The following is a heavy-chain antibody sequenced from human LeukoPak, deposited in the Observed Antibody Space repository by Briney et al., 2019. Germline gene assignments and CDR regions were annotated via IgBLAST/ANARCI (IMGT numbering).Heavy chain of an antibody. J-gene: IGHJ4*02. D-gene: IGHD3-10*01. V-gene: IGHV3-30*18. CDR1: GFTFSSYG. CDR3: AKMVYYGSGSLDY. Sequence: SGGSLRLSCAASGFTFSSYGMHRVRQAPGKGLEWVAVISYDGSNKYYADSVKGRFTISRDNSKNTLYLQMNSLRAEDTAVYYCAKMVYYGSGSLDYWGQGTLVTVSS. CDR2: ISYDGSNK.